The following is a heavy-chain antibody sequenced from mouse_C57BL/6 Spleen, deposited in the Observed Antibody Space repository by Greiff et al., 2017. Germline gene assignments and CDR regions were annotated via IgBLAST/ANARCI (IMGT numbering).Heavy chain of an antibody. Sequence: VQLQQSGAELVRPGTSVKVSCKASGYAFTNYLIEWVKQRPGQGLEWIGVINPGSGGTNYNEKFKGKATLTADKSSSTAYMQLSSLTSEDSAVYFCARSGYYYGSSPYWGQGTTLTVSS. V-gene: IGHV1-54*01. J-gene: IGHJ2*01. CDR3: ARSGYYYGSSPY. CDR2: INPGSGGT. CDR1: GYAFTNYL. D-gene: IGHD1-1*01.